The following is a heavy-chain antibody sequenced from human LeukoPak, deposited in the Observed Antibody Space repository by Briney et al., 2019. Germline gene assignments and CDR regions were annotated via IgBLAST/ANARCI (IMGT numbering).Heavy chain of an antibody. D-gene: IGHD5-12*01. CDR1: GFTFSSYS. V-gene: IGHV3-21*01. CDR3: ARDSEPGGYDPYYCGMDV. Sequence: GGSLRLSCAASGFTFSSYSMNWVRQAPGKGLEWVSSISSSSSYIYYADSVKGRFTISRDNAKNSLYLQMNSLRAGDTAVYYCARDSEPGGYDPYYCGMDVWGQGTTVTVSS. J-gene: IGHJ6*02. CDR2: ISSSSSYI.